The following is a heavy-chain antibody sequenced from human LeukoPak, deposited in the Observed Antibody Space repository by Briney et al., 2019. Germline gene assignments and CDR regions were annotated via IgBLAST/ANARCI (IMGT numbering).Heavy chain of an antibody. CDR1: GFTFSSYS. CDR2: ISSSSSTI. Sequence: AGGSLRLSCAASGFTFSSYSMNWVRQAPGKGLEWVSYISSSSSTIYYADSVKGRFTISRDNAKNSLYLQMNSLRAEDTAVYYCAREAYYYDSSGYDYVYYFDYWGQGTLVTVSS. CDR3: AREAYYYDSSGYDYVYYFDY. V-gene: IGHV3-48*01. D-gene: IGHD3-22*01. J-gene: IGHJ4*02.